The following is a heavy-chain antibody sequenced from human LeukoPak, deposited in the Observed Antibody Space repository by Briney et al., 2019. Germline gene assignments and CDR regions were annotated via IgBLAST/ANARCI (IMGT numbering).Heavy chain of an antibody. CDR3: ARVDGWDYGSDY. CDR2: ISASSSTI. V-gene: IGHV3-48*04. Sequence: QPGGSLRLSCAASGFTFSSNSMNWVRQAPGKGLGWVSYISASSSTIYYADSAKGRFTISRDNAKNSLYLQMNSLRAEDTAVYYCARVDGWDYGSDYWGQGTLVTVSS. J-gene: IGHJ4*02. D-gene: IGHD4-17*01. CDR1: GFTFSSNS.